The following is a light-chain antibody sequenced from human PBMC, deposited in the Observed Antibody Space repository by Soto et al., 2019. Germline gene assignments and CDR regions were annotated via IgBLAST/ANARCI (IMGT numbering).Light chain of an antibody. CDR3: SSFTSRFTFV. CDR1: RSDVGAYNY. J-gene: IGLJ1*01. Sequence: LAQPASVSGSPGQSIAISCTGTRSDVGAYNYVSWYQQHPGKAPKLMISEVTNRPSGVSDRFSASKSGNTASLTISGLQAEDEADHYCSSFTSRFTFVFGTGTKVTVL. V-gene: IGLV2-14*01. CDR2: EVT.